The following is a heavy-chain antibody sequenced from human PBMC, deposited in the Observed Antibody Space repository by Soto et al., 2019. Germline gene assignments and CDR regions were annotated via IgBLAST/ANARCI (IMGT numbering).Heavy chain of an antibody. Sequence: PGGSLRLSCAASGFSFGSYGMQWVRQAPGKWLEWVAVIWSDGSNKYYTDSVKGRFSIPRDNSENTLYLQMNSLRAEDTAVYYCAGGASCTNGVCYANYFDPWGQGTMVTVSS. J-gene: IGHJ5*02. CDR1: GFSFGSYG. V-gene: IGHV3-33*01. CDR3: AGGASCTNGVCYANYFDP. CDR2: IWSDGSNK. D-gene: IGHD2-8*01.